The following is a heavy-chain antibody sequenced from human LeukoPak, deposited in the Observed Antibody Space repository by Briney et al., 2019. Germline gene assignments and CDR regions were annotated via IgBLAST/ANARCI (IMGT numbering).Heavy chain of an antibody. D-gene: IGHD4-11*01. V-gene: IGHV4-34*01. J-gene: IGHJ4*02. Sequence: SETLSLTCAVYGGSFSGYYWSWIRQPPGKGLEWIGEINHSGSTNYNPSLKSRVTISVDTSKNQYSLKLSSVTAADTAVYYCARRSTVTKFGYFDYWGQGTLVTVSS. CDR3: ARRSTVTKFGYFDY. CDR2: INHSGST. CDR1: GGSFSGYY.